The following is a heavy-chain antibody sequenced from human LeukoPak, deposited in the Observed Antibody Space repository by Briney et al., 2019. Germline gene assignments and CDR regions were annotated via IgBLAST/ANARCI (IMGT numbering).Heavy chain of an antibody. CDR3: AGSGSSGWYYFDY. CDR1: GFTFSSYA. J-gene: IGHJ4*02. V-gene: IGHV3-23*01. Sequence: GGSLRLSCAASGFTFSSYAMSWVRQAPGKGLEWVSAISGSGGSTYYADSVKGRFTISRDNSKNTLYLQMNSLRAEDTAVYYCAGSGSSGWYYFDYWGQGTLVTVSS. CDR2: ISGSGGST. D-gene: IGHD6-19*01.